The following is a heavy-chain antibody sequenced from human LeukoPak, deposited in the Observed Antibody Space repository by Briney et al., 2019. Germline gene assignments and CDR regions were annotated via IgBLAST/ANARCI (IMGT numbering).Heavy chain of an antibody. CDR1: GFTFSSYA. CDR2: ISGSGGST. V-gene: IGHV3-23*01. D-gene: IGHD2-2*01. CDR3: AKDGCSSTSCYSIDY. Sequence: GGSLRLSCAASGFTFSSYAMSWVRQAPGKGLEWVSAISGSGGSTYYADSVKGRFTISRDNSKNTLYLQMNSLRAEDAAVYYCAKDGCSSTSCYSIDYWGQGTLVTVSS. J-gene: IGHJ4*02.